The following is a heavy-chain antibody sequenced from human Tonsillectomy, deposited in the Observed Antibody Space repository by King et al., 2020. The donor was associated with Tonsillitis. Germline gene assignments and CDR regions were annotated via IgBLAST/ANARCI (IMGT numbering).Heavy chain of an antibody. CDR3: ARELSGFHF. Sequence: VQLQESGPGLVKPSETLSRTCDVSADSMKTYKWTWIRQPPGKGLGGIGLIYSRGITNYNPTLKSRVTISIDKSKNQFSLQLNSLTVADTAVYYCARELSGFHFWGDGTMVIISS. V-gene: IGHV4-59*01. D-gene: IGHD3-3*01. CDR2: IYSRGIT. J-gene: IGHJ3*01. CDR1: ADSMKTYK.